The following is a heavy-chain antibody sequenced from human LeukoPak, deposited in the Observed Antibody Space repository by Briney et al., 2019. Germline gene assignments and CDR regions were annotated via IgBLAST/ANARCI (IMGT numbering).Heavy chain of an antibody. Sequence: SETLSLTCTVSGGSISSSGYYWSWLRQHPGKGLEWIGYIYYSGSTYYNPSLKSRVTISVDTSKNQFSLKLSSVTAADTAVYYCAGGLIDSGSLLPFDIWGQGTMVTVSS. V-gene: IGHV4-31*03. CDR2: IYYSGST. J-gene: IGHJ3*02. CDR3: AGGLIDSGSLLPFDI. D-gene: IGHD1-26*01. CDR1: GGSISSSGYY.